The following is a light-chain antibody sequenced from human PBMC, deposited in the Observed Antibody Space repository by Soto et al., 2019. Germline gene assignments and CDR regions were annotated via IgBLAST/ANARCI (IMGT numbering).Light chain of an antibody. CDR1: SSDVGGYNY. V-gene: IGLV2-14*01. Sequence: QSALTQPASVSGSPGQSITSSCTGTSSDVGGYNYVSWYQQHPGKAPKLMIYEVSNRPSGVSNRFSGSKSGNTASLTISGLQAEDEADFYCSSYTSSSPHVVFGGGTKLTVL. J-gene: IGLJ2*01. CDR2: EVS. CDR3: SSYTSSSPHVV.